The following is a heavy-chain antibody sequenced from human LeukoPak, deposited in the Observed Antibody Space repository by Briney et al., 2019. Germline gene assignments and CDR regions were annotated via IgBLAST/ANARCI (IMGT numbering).Heavy chain of an antibody. V-gene: IGHV4-30-2*01. Sequence: LSQTLSLTCAVSGGSISSGGYSWSWLRQPPGKGLEWIGYIYHSGSTYYNPSLKSRVTISVDTSKNQLSLKLSSVTAADTAVYYCARVGVYSSGWYYFDYWGQGTLVTVSS. J-gene: IGHJ4*02. CDR3: ARVGVYSSGWYYFDY. CDR2: IYHSGST. CDR1: GGSISSGGYS. D-gene: IGHD6-19*01.